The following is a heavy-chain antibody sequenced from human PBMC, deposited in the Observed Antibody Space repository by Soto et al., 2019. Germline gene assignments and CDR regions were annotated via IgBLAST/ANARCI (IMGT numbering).Heavy chain of an antibody. D-gene: IGHD3-3*01. Sequence: SETLSLTCSVSGGSISSYYWSWIRQPPGKGLEWIGYIYYSGSTNYNPSLKSRLTISVDTSKNQFSLKLRSVTAEDTAVYYCARVRVREDFGVVTNYYYYMDVGGKGTTVTVSS. CDR2: IYYSGST. V-gene: IGHV4-59*12. J-gene: IGHJ6*03. CDR1: GGSISSYY. CDR3: ARVRVREDFGVVTNYYYYMDV.